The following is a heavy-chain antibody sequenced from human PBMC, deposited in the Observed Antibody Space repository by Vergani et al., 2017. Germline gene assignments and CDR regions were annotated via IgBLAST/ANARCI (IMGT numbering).Heavy chain of an antibody. Sequence: EVQLLESGGGLVQPGGSLRLSCAASGFTFSSYAMSWVRQAPGKGLEWVAAISGSGGRKYYADSVKGRFTISRDNSKNTLYLQMNSLRAEDTAVYYWAKAYGYCSGGSGPDVWGQGTTVTVSS. CDR1: GFTFSSYA. CDR3: AKAYGYCSGGSGPDV. D-gene: IGHD2-15*01. CDR2: ISGSGGRK. V-gene: IGHV3-23*01. J-gene: IGHJ6*02.